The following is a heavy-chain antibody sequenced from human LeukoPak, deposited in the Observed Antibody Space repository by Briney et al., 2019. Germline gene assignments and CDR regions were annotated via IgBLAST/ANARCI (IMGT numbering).Heavy chain of an antibody. Sequence: PGGSLRLSCAASGFTFSSYWMSWVRQAPGKGLEWVANIKQDGSEKYYVDSVKGRFTISRDNAKNSLYLQMNSLRAEDTAGYYWASLRDGRVYSYFTYGGRETRVPVP. D-gene: IGHD3-22*01. V-gene: IGHV3-7*03. CDR1: GFTFSSYW. CDR3: ASLRDGRVYSYFTY. J-gene: IGHJ2*01. CDR2: IKQDGSEK.